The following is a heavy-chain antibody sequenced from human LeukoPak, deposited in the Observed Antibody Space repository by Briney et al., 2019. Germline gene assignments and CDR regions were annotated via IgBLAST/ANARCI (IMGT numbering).Heavy chain of an antibody. J-gene: IGHJ3*02. V-gene: IGHV3-48*01. CDR3: ARDHHRRLYDSQARDTFDI. D-gene: IGHD3-22*01. CDR1: GFTFSSYG. Sequence: GGSLRLSCAASGFTFSSYGMHWVRQAPGKGLEWVSYISSSSSTIHYADSVKGRFTISRDNAKNSLYLQMNSLRAEDTAVYYCARDHHRRLYDSQARDTFDIWGQGTMVTVS. CDR2: ISSSSSTI.